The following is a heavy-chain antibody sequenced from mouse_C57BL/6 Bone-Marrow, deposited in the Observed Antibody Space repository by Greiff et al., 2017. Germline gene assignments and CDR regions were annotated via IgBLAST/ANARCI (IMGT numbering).Heavy chain of an antibody. J-gene: IGHJ4*01. D-gene: IGHD2-4*01. CDR1: GYAFSSSW. V-gene: IGHV1-82*01. Sequence: VQLQESGPELVKPGASVKISCKASGYAFSSSWMNWVKQRPGKGLEWIGRIYPGDGDTNYNGKFKGKATLTADKSSSTAYMQLSSLTSDDSAVYFYARYDYDGYYYAMDYWGQGTSVTVSS. CDR3: ARYDYDGYYYAMDY. CDR2: IYPGDGDT.